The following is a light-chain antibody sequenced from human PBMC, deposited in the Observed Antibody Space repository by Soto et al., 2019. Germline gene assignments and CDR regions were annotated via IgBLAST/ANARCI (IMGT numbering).Light chain of an antibody. V-gene: IGKV2-30*01. Sequence: DVVMTQSPLSPPVTLGQPASISCTSSLSLVDSGGITYFNWYQQRPGQPPRRLIYKISNRESGVPDRFSASGSGTDFTLRISRVEAEDLGVYYCMQGTLWPWTFGQGTKVDIK. CDR1: LSLVDSGGITY. J-gene: IGKJ1*01. CDR3: MQGTLWPWT. CDR2: KIS.